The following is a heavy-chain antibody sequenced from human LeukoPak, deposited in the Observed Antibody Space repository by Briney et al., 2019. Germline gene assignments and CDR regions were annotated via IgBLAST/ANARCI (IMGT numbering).Heavy chain of an antibody. D-gene: IGHD6-19*01. CDR3: AKNGGWTFVY. CDR1: GFRFTNYW. V-gene: IGHV3-7*03. Sequence: PGGSLRLSCAASGFRFTNYWMTWVRQAPGKGLEWVAIIKSDGSDKYYVDSVKGRFTISRDNAKNSLYLQMNSLRAEDTAFYYCAKNGGWTFVYWGQGILVTVSS. J-gene: IGHJ4*02. CDR2: IKSDGSDK.